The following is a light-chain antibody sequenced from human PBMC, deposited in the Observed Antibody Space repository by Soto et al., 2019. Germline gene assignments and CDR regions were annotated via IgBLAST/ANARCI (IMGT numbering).Light chain of an antibody. CDR2: DAS. V-gene: IGKV1-33*01. Sequence: DLQMTQSPSSLLASVGDRVTITCQATQDINIYLNWYQQKPGKAPNLLIYDASNLEIGVPSRFSGSGSGTHFTFTISSLQTEDIGTYYCQQYDILPITFGRGTRLEIK. J-gene: IGKJ5*01. CDR1: QDINIY. CDR3: QQYDILPIT.